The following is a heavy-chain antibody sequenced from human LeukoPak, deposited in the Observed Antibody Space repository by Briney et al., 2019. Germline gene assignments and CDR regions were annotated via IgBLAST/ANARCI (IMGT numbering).Heavy chain of an antibody. CDR1: GYTFTGYG. V-gene: IGHV1-18*01. Sequence: ASVKVSCKASGYTFTGYGISWVRQAPGQGLEWMGWISAYNGNTNYAQKLQGRVSMTTDTSTSTAYMELRSLRSDDTAVYYCARDCPRIDISLEWDYWGQGTLVTVSS. J-gene: IGHJ4*02. CDR3: ARDCPRIDISLEWDY. D-gene: IGHD3-3*01. CDR2: ISAYNGNT.